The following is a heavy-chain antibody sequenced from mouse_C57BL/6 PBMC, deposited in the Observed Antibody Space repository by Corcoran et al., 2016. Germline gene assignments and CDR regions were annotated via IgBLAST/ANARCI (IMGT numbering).Heavy chain of an antibody. CDR1: GYTFASYG. J-gene: IGHJ3*01. V-gene: IGHV1-81*01. Sequence: QVQLQQSGAELARPGASVKLSCKASGYTFASYGISWVKQRTGQGLEWIGEIYPRSGNTYYNEKFKGKATLTADKSSSTAYMELSSLTSEDAAVYFCARDGSSLPWFAYGGQGTLVTVSA. CDR2: IYPRSGNT. CDR3: ARDGSSLPWFAY. D-gene: IGHD1-1*01.